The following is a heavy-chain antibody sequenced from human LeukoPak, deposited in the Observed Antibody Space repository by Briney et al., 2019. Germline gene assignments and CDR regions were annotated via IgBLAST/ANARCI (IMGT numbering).Heavy chain of an antibody. Sequence: ASVKVSCKASRYTFTSFFIHSVRRAPGQGLEWMGRTNHSTGGTTFAQRFQGRVTLTRDTSISTAYLDLSGLTSDDTAIYYCTRVGRYTRHYYYWGQGTPVTVSS. J-gene: IGHJ4*02. CDR2: TNHSTGGT. D-gene: IGHD3-16*02. V-gene: IGHV1-2*06. CDR3: TRVGRYTRHYYY. CDR1: RYTFTSFF.